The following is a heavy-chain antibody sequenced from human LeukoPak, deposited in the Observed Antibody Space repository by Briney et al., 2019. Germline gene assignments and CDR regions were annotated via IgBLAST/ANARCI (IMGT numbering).Heavy chain of an antibody. J-gene: IGHJ5*02. V-gene: IGHV4-59*01. CDR2: ISYSGSA. Sequence: PSETLSLTCTVTGVSITSYHWSWIRQPPGKGLEWIGYISYSGSANYNPSLKSRATILLDTSKNQFSLRLTSVTPADTAVYYCARGQLGSGMDDPWGQGTLVTVS. CDR1: GVSITSYH. D-gene: IGHD3-10*01. CDR3: ARGQLGSGMDDP.